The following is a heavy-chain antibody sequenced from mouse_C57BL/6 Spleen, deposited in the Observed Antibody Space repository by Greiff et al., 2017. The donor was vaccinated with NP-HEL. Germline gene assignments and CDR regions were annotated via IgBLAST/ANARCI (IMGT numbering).Heavy chain of an antibody. V-gene: IGHV1-59*01. J-gene: IGHJ4*01. D-gene: IGHD2-3*01. Sequence: QVQLQQPGAELVRPGTSVKLSCKASGYTFTSYWMHWVKQRPGQGLEWIGVIDPSDSYTNYNQKFKGKATLTVDTSSSTAYMQLSSLTSEDSAVYYCARPVYDGYPYYAMDYWGQGTSVTVSS. CDR1: GYTFTSYW. CDR3: ARPVYDGYPYYAMDY. CDR2: IDPSDSYT.